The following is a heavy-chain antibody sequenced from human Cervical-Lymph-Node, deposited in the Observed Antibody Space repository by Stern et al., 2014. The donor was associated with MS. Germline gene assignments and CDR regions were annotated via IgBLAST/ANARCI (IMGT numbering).Heavy chain of an antibody. Sequence: VQLVQSGAEVKKPGASVRVSCKASGYNFTTYYMHWVRQAPGQGLEWMGIINPRGGSTSYAQKFQGRVTMTRDTSTSTVYMELSSLRCEDTALYYCAIIEGWNGMDVWGQGTTVIASS. D-gene: IGHD1-26*01. V-gene: IGHV1-46*01. J-gene: IGHJ6*02. CDR2: INPRGGST. CDR1: GYNFTTYY. CDR3: AIIEGWNGMDV.